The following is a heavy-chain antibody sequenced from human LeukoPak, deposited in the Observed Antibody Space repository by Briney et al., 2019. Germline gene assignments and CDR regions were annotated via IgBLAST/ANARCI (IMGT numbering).Heavy chain of an antibody. D-gene: IGHD3-3*01. CDR2: IYYSGST. V-gene: IGHV4-39*07. J-gene: IGHJ4*02. Sequence: PSETLSLTCTVSGGSISSSSYYWGWIRQPPGKGLEWIGSIYYSGSTYYNPSLKSRVTTSVDTSKNQFSLKLSSVTAADTAVYYCARSRFGVVTPDYWGQGTLVTVSS. CDR1: GGSISSSSYY. CDR3: ARSRFGVVTPDY.